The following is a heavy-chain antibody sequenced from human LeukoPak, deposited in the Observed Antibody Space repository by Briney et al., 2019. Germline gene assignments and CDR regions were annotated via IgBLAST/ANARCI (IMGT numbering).Heavy chain of an antibody. CDR1: GFTFSSYA. J-gene: IGHJ4*02. CDR2: IVGSGGST. V-gene: IGHV3-23*01. D-gene: IGHD1-26*01. CDR3: AKPKSGSYPGYYFDY. Sequence: GGSLRLSCAASGFTFSSYAMSWIRQAPGKGLEWVSAIVGSGGSTYYAASVKGRFTISRDNSKNTLYLQMNSLRAEDTAVYYCAKPKSGSYPGYYFDYWGQGTLVTVSS.